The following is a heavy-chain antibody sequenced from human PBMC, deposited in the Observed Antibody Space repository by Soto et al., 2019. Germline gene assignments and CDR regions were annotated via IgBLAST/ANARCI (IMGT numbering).Heavy chain of an antibody. Sequence: ASVKVSCKASGYTFTSYGISWVRQAPGQGLEWMGWISAYNGNTNYAQKLQGRVTMTTDTSTTTVYMELTNLRPDDTAVYYCARCIQGDYYYGMDVGGKGTTVTVPS. CDR3: ARCIQGDYYYGMDV. CDR2: ISAYNGNT. CDR1: GYTFTSYG. V-gene: IGHV1-18*01. J-gene: IGHJ6*04. D-gene: IGHD5-18*01.